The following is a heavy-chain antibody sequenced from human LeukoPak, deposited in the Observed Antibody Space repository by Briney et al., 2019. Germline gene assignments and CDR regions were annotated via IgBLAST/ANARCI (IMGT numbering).Heavy chain of an antibody. Sequence: GSLRLSCAASGFTFSSYSMNWLRQPPGKGLEWVGWIFYNGNTNYNSSLKSRLTMSVDASKNQFYLKLNSVTAADTAVYYCARYSSDHDGRHFEFWGQGILVTVSS. CDR1: GFTFSSYS. CDR3: ARYSSDHDGRHFEF. CDR2: IFYNGNT. D-gene: IGHD2-21*01. V-gene: IGHV4-59*01. J-gene: IGHJ4*02.